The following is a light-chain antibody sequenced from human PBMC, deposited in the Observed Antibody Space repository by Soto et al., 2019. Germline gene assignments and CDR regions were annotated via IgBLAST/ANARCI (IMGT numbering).Light chain of an antibody. CDR1: SSDVGSYNL. CDR2: EGS. J-gene: IGLJ1*01. Sequence: QSALTQPASVSGSPGQSITISSTGTSSDVGSYNLVSWYQQYPGKAPKLTIYEGSKRPSGVSNRFSGSKSGNTASLTISGLQAEDEADYYCCSYAGSRSYVFGTGTKLTVL. CDR3: CSYAGSRSYV. V-gene: IGLV2-23*01.